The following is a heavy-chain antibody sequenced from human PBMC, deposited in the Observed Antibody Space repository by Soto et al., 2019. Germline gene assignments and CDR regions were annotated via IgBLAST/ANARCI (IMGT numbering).Heavy chain of an antibody. CDR3: AKGESTSSEPYYGMDV. Sequence: GGSLRLSCAASGFTFSDYGMSWVRQAPGKGLAWVSTISGSSCHIYYADFVKGRFTISRDNSRNTLYLQMGSLRADDTAEYYCAKGESTSSEPYYGMDVWGQGTTVTVSS. J-gene: IGHJ6*02. CDR1: GFTFSDYG. CDR2: ISGSSCHI. V-gene: IGHV3-23*01. D-gene: IGHD2-2*01.